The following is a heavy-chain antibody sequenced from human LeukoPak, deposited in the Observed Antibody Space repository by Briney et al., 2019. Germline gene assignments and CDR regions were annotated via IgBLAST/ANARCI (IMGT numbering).Heavy chain of an antibody. Sequence: SETLSLTCAVYGGSFSGYYWSWIRPPPGKGLEWIGEINHSGSTNYNPSLKSRVTISVDTSKNQFSLKLSSVTAADTAVYCCARVVGDDYGDYVDYYYYGMDVWGQGTTVTVSS. D-gene: IGHD4-17*01. CDR2: INHSGST. CDR1: GGSFSGYY. J-gene: IGHJ6*02. CDR3: ARVVGDDYGDYVDYYYYGMDV. V-gene: IGHV4-34*01.